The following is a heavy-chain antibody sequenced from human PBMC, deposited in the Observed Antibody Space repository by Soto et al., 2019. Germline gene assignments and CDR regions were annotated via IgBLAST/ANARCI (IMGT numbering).Heavy chain of an antibody. Sequence: SETLSLTCAVSGGSISSSSYYWGWIRQPPGKGLEWIGSIYYSGSTYYNPSLKSRVTISVDTSKNQFSLKLTSVTAADTAVYYCARLAGSSFFTYWGPGTQVTVS. V-gene: IGHV4-39*01. CDR2: IYYSGST. CDR3: ARLAGSSFFTY. D-gene: IGHD6-6*01. J-gene: IGHJ4*02. CDR1: GGSISSSSYY.